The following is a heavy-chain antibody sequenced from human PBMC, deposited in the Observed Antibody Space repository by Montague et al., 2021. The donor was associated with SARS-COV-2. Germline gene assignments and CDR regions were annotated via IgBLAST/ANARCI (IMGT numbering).Heavy chain of an antibody. CDR2: IYSGGSST. J-gene: IGHJ2*01. D-gene: IGHD6-13*01. CDR3: ARGRRPMYSSSWHQGKENYWYFDL. CDR1: GFTFSSYA. V-gene: IGHV3-23*03. Sequence: SLRLSCAASGFTFSSYAMSWVRQAPGKGLEWVSVIYSGGSSTYYADSVKGRFTISRDNSKNTLYLQMNSLRAEDTAVYYCARGRRPMYSSSWHQGKENYWYFDLWGRGTLVTVSS.